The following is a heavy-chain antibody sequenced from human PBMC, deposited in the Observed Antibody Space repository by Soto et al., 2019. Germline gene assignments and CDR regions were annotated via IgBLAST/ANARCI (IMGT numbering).Heavy chain of an antibody. J-gene: IGHJ4*02. CDR1: GGSIGSGGYY. CDR3: ARSPGYYFDY. V-gene: IGHV4-31*03. CDR2: IYYSGIT. Sequence: SETLSLTCTVSGGSIGSGGYYWSWIRQHPGKGLEWIGYIYYSGITYYNPSLKSRVTISVDTSKDQFSLKLSSVTAADTAVYYCARSPGYYFDYWGQGTLVTVSS.